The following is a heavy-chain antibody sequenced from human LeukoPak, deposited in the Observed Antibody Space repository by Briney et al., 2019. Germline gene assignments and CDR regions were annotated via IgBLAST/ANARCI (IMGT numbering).Heavy chain of an antibody. J-gene: IGHJ4*02. CDR1: GGSISSGSYY. V-gene: IGHV4-61*02. CDR2: IYTSGST. CDR3: ARMYSSSWSLDY. D-gene: IGHD6-13*01. Sequence: SQTLSLTCTVSGGSISSGSYYWSWIRQPAGKGLEWIGRIYTSGSTNYNPSLKSRVTIPVDTSKNQFSLKLSSVTAADTAVYYCARMYSSSWSLDYWGQGTLVTVSS.